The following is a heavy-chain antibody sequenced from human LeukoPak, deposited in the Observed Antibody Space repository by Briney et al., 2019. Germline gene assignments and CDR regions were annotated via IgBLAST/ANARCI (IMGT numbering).Heavy chain of an antibody. CDR1: GFTLSSFS. Sequence: GGSLRLSCAASGFTLSSFSMHWVRQAPGKGLEWVAVVSYDGSKKYYADSVKGRFTISRDNSKNTLYLQMNSLRAEDTAVYYCARDVLVGATTPFDYWGQGTLVTVSS. CDR3: ARDVLVGATTPFDY. J-gene: IGHJ4*02. D-gene: IGHD1-26*01. V-gene: IGHV3-30-3*01. CDR2: VSYDGSKK.